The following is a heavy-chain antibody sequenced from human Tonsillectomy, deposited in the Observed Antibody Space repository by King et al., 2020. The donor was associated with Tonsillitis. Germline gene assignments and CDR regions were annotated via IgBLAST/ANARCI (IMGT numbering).Heavy chain of an antibody. V-gene: IGHV3-30*02. CDR2: IRYDGSNK. Sequence: VQLVESGGGVVQPGGSLRLSCAASGFTFSCYGMHWVRQAPGKGLEWVAFIRYDGSNKYYADSVKGRFTISRDNTKNTLYLQMNSLRAEDTAVYYCAKDLSGPPGVEATIFDYWGQGTLVTVSS. D-gene: IGHD1-26*01. J-gene: IGHJ4*02. CDR3: AKDLSGPPGVEATIFDY. CDR1: GFTFSCYG.